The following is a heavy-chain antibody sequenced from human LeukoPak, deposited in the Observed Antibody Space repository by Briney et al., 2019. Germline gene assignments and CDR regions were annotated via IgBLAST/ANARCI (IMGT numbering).Heavy chain of an antibody. CDR3: ARGGDYHYYYYGMDV. J-gene: IGHJ6*02. V-gene: IGHV3-48*03. CDR2: ISSSGSTI. D-gene: IGHD4-17*01. CDR1: GFTFSSYE. Sequence: GGSLRLSCAASGFTFSSYEMNWVRQAPGKGLEWVSYISSSGSTIYYADSVKGRFTITRDNAKNSLHLQMNSLRAEDTAVYYCARGGDYHYYYYGMDVWGQGTTVTVSS.